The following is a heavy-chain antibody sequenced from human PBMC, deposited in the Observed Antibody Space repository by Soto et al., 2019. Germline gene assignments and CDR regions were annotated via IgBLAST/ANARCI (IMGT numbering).Heavy chain of an antibody. V-gene: IGHV1-18*01. CDR3: ARAKVVAATPWWFDP. Sequence: GASVKVSCKASGYTFTSYGISWVRQAPGQGLEWMGWISAYNGNTNYAQKLQGRVTMTTDTSTSTAYMELRSLRSDDTAVYYCARAKVVAATPWWFDPWGQGTLVTVSS. CDR2: ISAYNGNT. CDR1: GYTFTSYG. J-gene: IGHJ5*02. D-gene: IGHD2-15*01.